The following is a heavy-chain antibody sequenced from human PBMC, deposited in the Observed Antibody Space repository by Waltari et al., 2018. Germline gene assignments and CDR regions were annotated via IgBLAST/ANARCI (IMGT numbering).Heavy chain of an antibody. CDR2: IYPGGDT. V-gene: IGHV4-38-2*01. J-gene: IGHJ4*02. CDR1: GYSISAGDF. CDR3: ARRGRLSSYFFDY. Sequence: QLHLQESGPGLLKPSETLSLTCAVSGYSISAGDFWGWIRQPPGKGLEWIGSIYPGGDTYFNPSLKSRVTISVDKSKNQYSLNLRSMTAADTAVYYCARRGRLSSYFFDYWGQGTLVTVSS. D-gene: IGHD2-15*01.